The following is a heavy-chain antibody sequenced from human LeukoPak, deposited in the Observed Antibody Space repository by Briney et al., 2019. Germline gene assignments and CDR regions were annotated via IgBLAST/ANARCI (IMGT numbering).Heavy chain of an antibody. D-gene: IGHD4-17*01. CDR3: ARDPPHGDYVGGWFDP. J-gene: IGHJ5*02. CDR1: GYTLTDFY. V-gene: IGHV1-46*01. CDR2: INPSGGST. Sequence: ASVKVSCKASGYTLTDFYMHWVRQAPGQGLEWMGIINPSGGSTSYAQKFQGRVTMTRDTSTSTVYMELSSLRSEDTAVYYCARDPPHGDYVGGWFDPWGQGTLVTVSS.